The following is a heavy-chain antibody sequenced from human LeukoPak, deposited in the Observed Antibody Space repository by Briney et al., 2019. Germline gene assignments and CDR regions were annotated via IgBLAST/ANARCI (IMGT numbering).Heavy chain of an antibody. CDR3: ARDDDY. Sequence: TSETLSLTCTVSGGSISSGGFHWSWIRQHPGKGLEWIGYIYYTGSTYYNPSLKSRVTISRDASKNQFSLKLNSVTAADTAMYYCARDDDYWGQGTLVTVSS. CDR1: GGSISSGGFH. V-gene: IGHV4-31*03. J-gene: IGHJ4*02. CDR2: IYYTGST.